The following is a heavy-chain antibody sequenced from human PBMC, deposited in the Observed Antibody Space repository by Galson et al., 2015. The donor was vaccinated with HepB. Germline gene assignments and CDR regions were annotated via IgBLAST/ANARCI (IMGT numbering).Heavy chain of an antibody. Sequence: SLRLSCAASGFTFSSYSMNWVRQAPGKGLEWVPYIDVSSSIKYYGDSVKGRFTIFRDNAENSLYLQMNSLRAEDTAVYYCARDRGGSGSHLSYYYGMDVWGQGTTVTVSS. CDR2: IDVSSSIK. CDR1: GFTFSSYS. CDR3: ARDRGGSGSHLSYYYGMDV. D-gene: IGHD3-10*01. V-gene: IGHV3-48*04. J-gene: IGHJ6*02.